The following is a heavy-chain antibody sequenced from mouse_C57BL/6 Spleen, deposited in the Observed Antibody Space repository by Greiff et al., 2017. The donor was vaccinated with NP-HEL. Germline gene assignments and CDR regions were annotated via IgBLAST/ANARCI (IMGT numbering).Heavy chain of an antibody. Sequence: VQLQQSGPVLVKPGASVKMSCKASGYTFTDYYMNWVKQSHGKSLEWIGVINPYNGGTSYNQKFKGKATLTVDKSSSTAYMELNSLTSEDSAVYYCARSPTMVTDRYFDVWGTGTTVTVSS. J-gene: IGHJ1*03. CDR1: GYTFTDYY. D-gene: IGHD2-9*01. V-gene: IGHV1-19*01. CDR3: ARSPTMVTDRYFDV. CDR2: INPYNGGT.